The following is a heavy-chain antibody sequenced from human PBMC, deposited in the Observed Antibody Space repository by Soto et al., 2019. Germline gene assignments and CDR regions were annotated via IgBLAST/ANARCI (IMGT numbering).Heavy chain of an antibody. D-gene: IGHD1-26*01. V-gene: IGHV3-30*04. CDR1: GFTFSSNA. CDR2: ISYDGKNK. J-gene: IGHJ4*02. CDR3: ARPRGSYSWYFDY. Sequence: QVQLVESGGGVVQPGRSLRLSCAASGFTFSSNAMHWVRQAPGKGLEWVAGISYDGKNKYYADSMKGRFTISRDNSKTRLDLQMNGLRIEDTAVYYCARPRGSYSWYFDYWGQGTLVTVSS.